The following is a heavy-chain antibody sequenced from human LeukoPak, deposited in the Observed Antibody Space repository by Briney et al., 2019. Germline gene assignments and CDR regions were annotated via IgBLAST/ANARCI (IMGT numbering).Heavy chain of an antibody. CDR3: ARDTRPMYYFDF. CDR2: ITRFTGAT. J-gene: IGHJ4*02. D-gene: IGHD2-2*01. Sequence: PGGSLRLSCTASGFTFSNYAMTWVRQAPGRGLEWVSTITRFTGATYYADSVKGRFTISRGDSNNTLYLQMNSLRAGDTAVYYCARDTRPMYYFDFWGQGALVTVSS. V-gene: IGHV3-23*01. CDR1: GFTFSNYA.